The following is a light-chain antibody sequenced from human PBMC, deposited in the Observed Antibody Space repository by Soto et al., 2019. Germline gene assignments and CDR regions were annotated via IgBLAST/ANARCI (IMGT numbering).Light chain of an antibody. CDR3: LQYQSYWT. CDR2: QAS. V-gene: IGKV1-5*03. CDR1: QSISRQ. J-gene: IGKJ1*01. Sequence: DIQMTQSPSTLSASVGDRVSITCRASQSISRQLAWYQQKPGKAPNLLIYQASNLETGVPSRFTGSGSGTEFTLTISSLQPDDLAPYYRLQYQSYWTCGQGTKVEVK.